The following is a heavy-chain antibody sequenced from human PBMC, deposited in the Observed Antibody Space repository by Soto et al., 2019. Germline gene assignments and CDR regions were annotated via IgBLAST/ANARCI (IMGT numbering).Heavy chain of an antibody. Sequence: ASVKVSCKASGYTFTRYNVHWVRQAPGQGLEWMAIINPSGGTTYYVQKFEGRVTLTTDTSTSTVYMELSSLRSDDTAVYYCARVRGGGSEYFFDYWGQETLVTVSS. CDR1: GYTFTRYN. CDR2: INPSGGTT. D-gene: IGHD2-15*01. CDR3: ARVRGGGSEYFFDY. V-gene: IGHV1-46*01. J-gene: IGHJ4*02.